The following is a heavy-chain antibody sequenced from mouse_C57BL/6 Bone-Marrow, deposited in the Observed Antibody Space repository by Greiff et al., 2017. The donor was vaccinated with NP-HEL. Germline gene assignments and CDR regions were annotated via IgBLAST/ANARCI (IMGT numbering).Heavy chain of an antibody. Sequence: QVTLKVSGPGILQSSQTLSLTCSFSGFSLSTSGMGVSWIRQPSGKGLEWLAHIYWDDDQRYNPSLKRRLTISKDTSRNQVFLNITSVDTANTATYYLARRAVGYDYDGGDFDYWGQGTTLTVSS. J-gene: IGHJ2*01. V-gene: IGHV8-12*01. CDR3: ARRAVGYDYDGGDFDY. CDR2: IYWDDDQ. D-gene: IGHD2-4*01. CDR1: GFSLSTSGMG.